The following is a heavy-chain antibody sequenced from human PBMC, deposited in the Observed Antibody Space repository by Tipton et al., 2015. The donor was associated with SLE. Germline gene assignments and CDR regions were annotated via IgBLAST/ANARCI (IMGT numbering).Heavy chain of an antibody. J-gene: IGHJ6*02. D-gene: IGHD2-8*01. CDR1: GDSINNKNYY. V-gene: IGHV4-39*06. CDR2: IYYTGSA. Sequence: TLSLTCNVSGDSINNKNYYWGWIRQPPGKGLEWIGAIYYTGSAYYIPSLKNRVTLSLDSSRDHFALSLASLTAADTAIYYCVRVMVTWRGAILGVDVWGQGTTVNVSS. CDR3: VRVMVTWRGAILGVDV.